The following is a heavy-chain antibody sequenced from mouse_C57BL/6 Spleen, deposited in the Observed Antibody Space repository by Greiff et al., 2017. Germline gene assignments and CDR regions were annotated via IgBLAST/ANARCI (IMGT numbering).Heavy chain of an antibody. V-gene: IGHV1-42*01. J-gene: IGHJ2*01. CDR3: ARSGSLTAQATLDFDY. Sequence: VQLQQSGPELVKPGASVKISCKASGYSFTGYYMNWVKQSPEKSLEWIGEINPSTGGTTYNQKFKAKATLTVDKSSSTAYMQLKSLTSEDSAVYYCARSGSLTAQATLDFDYWGQGTTRTVSS. D-gene: IGHD3-2*02. CDR2: INPSTGGT. CDR1: GYSFTGYY.